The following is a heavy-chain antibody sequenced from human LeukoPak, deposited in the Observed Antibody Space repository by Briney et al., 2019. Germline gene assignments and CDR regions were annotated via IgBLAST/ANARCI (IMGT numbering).Heavy chain of an antibody. V-gene: IGHV3-23*01. CDR2: I. CDR1: GFTFSSYA. Sequence: GGSLRLSCAASGFTFSSYAMSWVRQAPGKGLEWVSSIDSVEGRFTISRDNSKNTLYLQLNSLRAEDTAVYYCAKSRSSEARAGSNYWGQGTLVTVSS. CDR3: AKSRSSEARAGSNY. J-gene: IGHJ4*02. D-gene: IGHD6-6*01.